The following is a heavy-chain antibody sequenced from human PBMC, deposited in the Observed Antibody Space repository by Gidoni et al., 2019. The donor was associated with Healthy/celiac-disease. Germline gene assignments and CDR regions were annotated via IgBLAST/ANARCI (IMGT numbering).Heavy chain of an antibody. CDR1: GFTFSSYA. Sequence: EVQLVESGGGLVPPGGSLSLSCSASGFTFSSYAMHWVRQAPGKGLEYVSAISSNGGSTYYADSVKGRFTISRDNSKNTLYLQMSSLRAEDTAVYYWVKGEVVATYAFDIWGQVTMVTVSS. V-gene: IGHV3-64D*09. J-gene: IGHJ3*02. D-gene: IGHD2-15*01. CDR2: ISSNGGST. CDR3: VKGEVVATYAFDI.